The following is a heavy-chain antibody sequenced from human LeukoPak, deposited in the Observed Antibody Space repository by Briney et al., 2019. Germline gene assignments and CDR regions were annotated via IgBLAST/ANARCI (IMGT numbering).Heavy chain of an antibody. Sequence: GGSLRLSCAASGFTFSDYYTSWIRQAPGKGLEWVSYISSSGSTIYYADSVKGRFTISRDNAKNSLYLQMNSLRAEDTAVYYCARIKRVLRYFDWLFLFDYWGQGTLVTVSS. V-gene: IGHV3-11*01. CDR3: ARIKRVLRYFDWLFLFDY. CDR1: GFTFSDYY. CDR2: ISSSGSTI. D-gene: IGHD3-9*01. J-gene: IGHJ4*02.